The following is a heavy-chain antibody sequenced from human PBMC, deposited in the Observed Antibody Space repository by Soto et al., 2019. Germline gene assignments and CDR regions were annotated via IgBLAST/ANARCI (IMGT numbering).Heavy chain of an antibody. J-gene: IGHJ4*02. Sequence: EVQLVESGGGLVKPGGSLRLSCAASGFTFSSYSMNWVRQAPGKGLEWVSSISSSSSYIYYADSVKGRFTISRDNAKNPLFLQMNSLRAEDTAVYYCAGDGITMVRGVIPRIDYWGPGTLVTVSS. CDR1: GFTFSSYS. V-gene: IGHV3-21*01. D-gene: IGHD3-10*01. CDR2: ISSSSSYI. CDR3: AGDGITMVRGVIPRIDY.